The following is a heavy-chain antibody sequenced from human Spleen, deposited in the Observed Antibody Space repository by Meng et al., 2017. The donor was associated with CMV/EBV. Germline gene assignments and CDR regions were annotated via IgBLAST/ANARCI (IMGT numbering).Heavy chain of an antibody. CDR3: ARTFTSYTTSRADYGMDV. CDR2: IMSVLGVS. Sequence: SVKVSCKASGGNFSSYAISWVRLAPGQGLEWMGGIMSVLGVSNYAQKFQDRVTITADTSTRTAYMELSSLRSEDTAMYYCARTFTSYTTSRADYGMDVWGQGTTVTVSS. V-gene: IGHV1-69*10. CDR1: GGNFSSYA. D-gene: IGHD6-13*01. J-gene: IGHJ6*02.